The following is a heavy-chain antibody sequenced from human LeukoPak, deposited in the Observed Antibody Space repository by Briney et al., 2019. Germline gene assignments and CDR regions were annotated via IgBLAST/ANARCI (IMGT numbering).Heavy chain of an antibody. Sequence: GGSLRLSCAASGFTVSNNYMSWVRQAPGKGLEWVSLIYSGGSTYYADSVKGRFTISRDNSKNTLYLQMNSLRAEDTGVFYCAREVRVRGVGAFDIWGQGTMVTVSS. V-gene: IGHV3-66*01. CDR3: AREVRVRGVGAFDI. CDR2: IYSGGST. D-gene: IGHD3-10*01. J-gene: IGHJ3*02. CDR1: GFTVSNNY.